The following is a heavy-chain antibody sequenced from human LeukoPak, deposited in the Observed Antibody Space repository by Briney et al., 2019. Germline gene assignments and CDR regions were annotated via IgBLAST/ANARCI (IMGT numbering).Heavy chain of an antibody. V-gene: IGHV3-23*01. D-gene: IGHD1-26*01. CDR2: ISGSGGST. Sequence: GASLRLSCAASGFTFSSYAMSWVRQAPGRGLEWVSAISGSGGSTYYADSVKGRFTISRDNSKNTLYLQMNSLRAEDTAVYYCAKDTRGSYSWFDPWGQGTLVTVSS. J-gene: IGHJ5*02. CDR1: GFTFSSYA. CDR3: AKDTRGSYSWFDP.